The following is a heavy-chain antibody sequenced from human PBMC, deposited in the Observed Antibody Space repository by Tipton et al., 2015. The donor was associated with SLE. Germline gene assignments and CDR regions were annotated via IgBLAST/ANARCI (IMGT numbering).Heavy chain of an antibody. CDR1: GFTVSSNY. CDR2: IYSGGST. J-gene: IGHJ3*02. D-gene: IGHD2-2*02. CDR3: ARGSTSCYTAFDI. Sequence: SLRLSCAASGFTVSSNYMSWVRQAPGKGLEWVSVIYSGGSTYYADSVKGRFTISRGNSKNTLYLQMNSLRAEDTAVYYCARGSTSCYTAFDIWGQGTMVTVSS. V-gene: IGHV3-53*05.